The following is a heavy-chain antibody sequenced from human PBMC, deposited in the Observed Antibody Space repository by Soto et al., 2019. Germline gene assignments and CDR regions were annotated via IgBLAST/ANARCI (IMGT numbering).Heavy chain of an antibody. CDR3: ARGSPVSGSYYKGAFDI. J-gene: IGHJ3*02. CDR2: INPSGGST. V-gene: IGHV1-46*01. CDR1: GYTFTSYY. Sequence: ASVKVSCKASGYTFTSYYMHWVRQAPGQGLEWMGIINPSGGSTSYAQKFQGRVTMTRDTSTSTVYMELSSLRSEDTAVYYCARGSPVSGSYYKGAFDIWGQGTTVTVSS. D-gene: IGHD1-26*01.